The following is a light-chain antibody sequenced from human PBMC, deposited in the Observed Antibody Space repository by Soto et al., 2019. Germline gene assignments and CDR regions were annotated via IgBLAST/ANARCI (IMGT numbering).Light chain of an antibody. V-gene: IGLV2-14*01. Sequence: QSALTQPASVSVSPGQSITISCTGTSSDVGGYNYVSWYQQHPGKAPKLMIYDVSNRPSGVSNRFSGSKSGNTASLTISGLQAEDEADYSCSSYTSSSTLLYVFGTGTKLPVL. CDR1: SSDVGGYNY. CDR2: DVS. CDR3: SSYTSSSTLLYV. J-gene: IGLJ1*01.